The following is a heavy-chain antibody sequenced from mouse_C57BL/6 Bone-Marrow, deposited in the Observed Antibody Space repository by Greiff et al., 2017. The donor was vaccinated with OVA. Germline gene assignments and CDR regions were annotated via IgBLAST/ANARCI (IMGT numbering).Heavy chain of an antibody. V-gene: IGHV1-59*01. CDR2: IDPSDRYT. CDR1: RYTFPSYW. CDR3: ASIYTIYYIDC. Sequence: QVQLQQPGAELVRPGTSVKLSCKASRYTFPSYWLHWVKQRPGKGLEWLGVIDPSDRYTNYNQKFKGKATLTVDTSSSTAYMQLSSLTSEDSAVYYGASIYTIYYIDCWGQGATLTVSS. D-gene: IGHD1-1*02. J-gene: IGHJ2*01.